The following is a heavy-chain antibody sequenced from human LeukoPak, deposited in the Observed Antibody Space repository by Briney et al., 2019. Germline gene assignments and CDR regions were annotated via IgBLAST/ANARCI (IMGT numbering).Heavy chain of an antibody. V-gene: IGHV3-23*01. Sequence: PGGSLRLSCAASGFTFSSYAMSWVRQAPGKGLEWVSAISGSGGATYYADSVKGRFTISRDNSKNTLYLQMNSLRAEDTAVYYCAKSGGGDCTGDYCINWFDPWGQGTLVTVSS. J-gene: IGHJ5*02. D-gene: IGHD2-8*02. CDR2: ISGSGGAT. CDR3: AKSGGGDCTGDYCINWFDP. CDR1: GFTFSSYA.